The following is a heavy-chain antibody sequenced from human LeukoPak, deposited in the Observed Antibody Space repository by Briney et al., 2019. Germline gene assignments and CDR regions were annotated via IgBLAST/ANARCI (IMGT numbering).Heavy chain of an antibody. CDR3: ARAGYSSGWQDY. Sequence: SETLSLTCAVYGGSFSGYYWSWIRQPPGKGLEWIGEINYSGSTNYNPSLKSRVTISVDTSKNQFSLKLSSVTAADTAVYYCARAGYSSGWQDYWGQGTLVTVSS. CDR1: GGSFSGYY. J-gene: IGHJ4*02. D-gene: IGHD6-19*01. CDR2: INYSGST. V-gene: IGHV4-34*01.